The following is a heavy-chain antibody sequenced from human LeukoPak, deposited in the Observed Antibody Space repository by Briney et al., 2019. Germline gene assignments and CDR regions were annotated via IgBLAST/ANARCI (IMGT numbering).Heavy chain of an antibody. V-gene: IGHV4-4*02. CDR3: ARGPYFSDSSGYYIPYYGVDV. CDR1: GGSISSSNW. Sequence: PSGTLSLTCAVSGGSISSSNWWSWVRRPPGKGLEWIGEIYHSGSTNYNPSLKSRVTISVDKSKNQFSLKLSSVTAADTAVYYCARGPYFSDSSGYYIPYYGVDVWGQGTTVTVSS. D-gene: IGHD3-22*01. J-gene: IGHJ6*02. CDR2: IYHSGST.